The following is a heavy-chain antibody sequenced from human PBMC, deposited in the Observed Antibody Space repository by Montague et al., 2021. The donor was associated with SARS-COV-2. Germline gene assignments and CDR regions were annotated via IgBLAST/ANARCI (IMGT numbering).Heavy chain of an antibody. Sequence: SETLSLTRAVYGGSFSGYYWSWIRQPPGKGLEWIGEINHSGSTKYNPSLKSRVTISVDTSKNQFSLKLSSVTAADTAVYYCARQMGQSSIFGVVIQYYFDYWGQGTLVTVSS. CDR2: INHSGST. CDR1: GGSFSGYY. J-gene: IGHJ4*02. CDR3: ARQMGQSSIFGVVIQYYFDY. V-gene: IGHV4-34*01. D-gene: IGHD3-3*01.